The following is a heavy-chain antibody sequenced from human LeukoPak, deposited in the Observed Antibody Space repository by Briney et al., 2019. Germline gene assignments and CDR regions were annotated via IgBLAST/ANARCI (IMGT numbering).Heavy chain of an antibody. J-gene: IGHJ4*02. CDR2: IWFDGSNK. D-gene: IGHD1-26*01. CDR3: AREGWELGSYYFDY. CDR1: GFTFSSYG. Sequence: GRSLRLSCAASGFTFSSYGMHWVRQAPGKGLEWVAVIWFDGSNKYYADSVKGRFTISRDNSKNTLYLQMNSLRAEDTAVYYCAREGWELGSYYFDYWGQGTLVTVSS. V-gene: IGHV3-33*01.